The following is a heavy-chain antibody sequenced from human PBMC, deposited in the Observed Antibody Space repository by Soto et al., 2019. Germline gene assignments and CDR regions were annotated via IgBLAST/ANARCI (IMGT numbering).Heavy chain of an antibody. J-gene: IGHJ5*02. V-gene: IGHV1-3*01. Sequence: ASVKVSCKASGYTFTSYAMHWVRQAPGQRLEWMGWINAGNGNTKYSQKFQGRVTITRDTSASTAYMELSSLRSEDTAVYYCARDSIPGVLRYLGPKRAGGFDPWGQGTLVTVSS. CDR1: GYTFTSYA. D-gene: IGHD3-9*01. CDR2: INAGNGNT. CDR3: ARDSIPGVLRYLGPKRAGGFDP.